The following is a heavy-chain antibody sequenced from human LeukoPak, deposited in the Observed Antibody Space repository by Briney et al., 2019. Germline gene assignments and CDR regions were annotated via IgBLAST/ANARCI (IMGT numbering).Heavy chain of an antibody. CDR1: GGSISSSSYY. D-gene: IGHD6-13*01. Sequence: SETLSLTCTVSGGSISSSSYYWGWIRQPPGKGLEWIGSIYYSGSTYYNPSLKSRVTISVDTSKNQFSLKLSSVTAANTAVYYCATRIAAAGTGFDYWGQGTLVTVSS. J-gene: IGHJ4*02. V-gene: IGHV4-39*01. CDR3: ATRIAAAGTGFDY. CDR2: IYYSGST.